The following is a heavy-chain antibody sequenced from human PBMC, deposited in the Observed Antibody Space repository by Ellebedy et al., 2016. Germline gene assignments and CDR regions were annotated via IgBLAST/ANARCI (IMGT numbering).Heavy chain of an antibody. CDR2: INHSGST. Sequence: SETLSLXCAVYGGSFSGYYWSWIRQPPGKGLEWIGEINHSGSTNYNPSLKSRVTISVDTSKNQFSLKLSSVTAADTAVYYCARSRTIFGVVTYYYYGMDVWGQGTTVTVSS. J-gene: IGHJ6*02. D-gene: IGHD3-3*01. V-gene: IGHV4-34*01. CDR3: ARSRTIFGVVTYYYYGMDV. CDR1: GGSFSGYY.